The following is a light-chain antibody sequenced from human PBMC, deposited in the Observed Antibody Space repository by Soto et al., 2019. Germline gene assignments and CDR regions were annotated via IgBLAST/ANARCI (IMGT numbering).Light chain of an antibody. J-gene: IGKJ1*01. CDR1: QSISSW. V-gene: IGKV1-5*01. CDR2: DAS. Sequence: IQMTQSPYTLSASVGDRVTITCLASQSISSWLAWYQQKPGKAPKLLIYDASSLESGVPSRFSGSGSGTEFSLTISSLHPDDFATYYCQQYDVDSGTFGQGTKVDI. CDR3: QQYDVDSGT.